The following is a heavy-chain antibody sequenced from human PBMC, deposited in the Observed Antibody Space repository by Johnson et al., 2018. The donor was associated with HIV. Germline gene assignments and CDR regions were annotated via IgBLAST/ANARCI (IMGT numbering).Heavy chain of an antibody. CDR1: GFTFSSYW. D-gene: IGHD6-13*01. CDR3: ARQQLSRNVAFDI. Sequence: VQLVESGGGLVPPGGSLRLSCAASGFTFSSYWMSWVRQAPGKGLEWVANIKQDGSEKYYVDSVKGRFTISRDNAKNSLYLQMNSLRAEDTAVYYCARQQLSRNVAFDIWGQGTMVTVSS. V-gene: IGHV3-7*05. J-gene: IGHJ3*02. CDR2: IKQDGSEK.